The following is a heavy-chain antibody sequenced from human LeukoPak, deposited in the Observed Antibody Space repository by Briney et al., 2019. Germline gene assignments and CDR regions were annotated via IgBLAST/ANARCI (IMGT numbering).Heavy chain of an antibody. CDR3: ARVFGAGYSDY. CDR1: EFTFSSYW. V-gene: IGHV3-7*01. CDR2: IKQDGSEE. Sequence: GGSLRLSCAASEFTFSSYWMSWVRQAPGKGLEWVASIKQDGSEEYYVDSVKGRVTISRDNAKNSLYLQMNSLRAEDTAVYYCARVFGAGYSDYWGQGTLVTVSS. D-gene: IGHD4/OR15-4a*01. J-gene: IGHJ4*02.